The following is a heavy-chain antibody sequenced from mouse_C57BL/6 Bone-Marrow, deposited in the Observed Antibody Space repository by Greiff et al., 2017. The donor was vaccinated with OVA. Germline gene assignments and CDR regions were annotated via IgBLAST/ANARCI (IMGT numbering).Heavy chain of an antibody. CDR1: GYTFTDYN. CDR2: INPNNGGT. CDR3: ARSYYGSSLFAY. J-gene: IGHJ3*01. V-gene: IGHV1-18*01. Sequence: EVQLQESGPELVKPGASVKIPCKASGYTFTDYNMDWVKQSHGKSLEWIGDINPNNGGTIYNQKFKGKATLTVDKSSSTAYMELRSLTSEDTAVYYCARSYYGSSLFAYWGQGTLVTVSA. D-gene: IGHD1-1*01.